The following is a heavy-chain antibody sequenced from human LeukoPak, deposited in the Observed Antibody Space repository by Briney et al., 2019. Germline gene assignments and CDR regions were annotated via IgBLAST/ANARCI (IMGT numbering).Heavy chain of an antibody. CDR1: GFTFSDFA. CDR2: ITSTGSNT. V-gene: IGHV3-23*01. Sequence: GGSLRLSCAASGFTFSDFAMSWVRQAPGKGLQWVSSITSTGSNTYYRDSVKGRFTISRDNSKNTLYLQVNPLRAEDTAVFFCARDIQGSFNYWGQGTLVTVSS. J-gene: IGHJ4*02. CDR3: ARDIQGSFNY.